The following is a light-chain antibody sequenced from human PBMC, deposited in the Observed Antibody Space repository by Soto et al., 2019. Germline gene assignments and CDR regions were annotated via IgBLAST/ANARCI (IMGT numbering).Light chain of an antibody. Sequence: EIVLTQSPGTVSLSPGERATLSCRASQSVSSSYFAWYQQRPGQAPRLLMFGASTRATGIPDRFSGSGSGTDFTLTISRLEPEDFAVYYCQQYNNWLGTFGQGTKVEIK. V-gene: IGKV3-20*01. CDR1: QSVSSSY. J-gene: IGKJ1*01. CDR2: GAS. CDR3: QQYNNWLGT.